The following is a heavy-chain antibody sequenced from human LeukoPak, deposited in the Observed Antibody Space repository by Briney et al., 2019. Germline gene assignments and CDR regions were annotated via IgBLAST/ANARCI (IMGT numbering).Heavy chain of an antibody. J-gene: IGHJ6*02. CDR1: GFTFSSCA. V-gene: IGHV3-23*01. Sequence: GGSLRLSCAASGFTFSSCALSWVRQAPGKGLEWVSLISGSGDSRYYADSVKGRFTISRDNAKNTLWLQMNSLRAEDTAVYYCAKGVTTVRIYYHGMDVWGQGTTVTVSS. D-gene: IGHD4-17*01. CDR2: ISGSGDSR. CDR3: AKGVTTVRIYYHGMDV.